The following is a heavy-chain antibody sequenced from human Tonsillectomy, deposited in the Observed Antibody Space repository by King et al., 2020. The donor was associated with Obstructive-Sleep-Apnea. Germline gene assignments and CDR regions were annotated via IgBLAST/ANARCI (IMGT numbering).Heavy chain of an antibody. CDR3: ARFNFLGVRGAVRGELFYFDS. Sequence: VQLVESGGDLVRPGGSLRLSCAASGFTFSKFGMSWVRHTPGKGLEWVATISGSADNLYYADAVKGRFTISRDDPKDPLYLQMGNLRADDTALYYCARFNFLGVRGAVRGELFYFDSWGQGTLVTVSS. V-gene: IGHV3-23*04. CDR2: ISGSADNL. J-gene: IGHJ4*02. CDR1: GFTFSKFG. D-gene: IGHD3-10*01.